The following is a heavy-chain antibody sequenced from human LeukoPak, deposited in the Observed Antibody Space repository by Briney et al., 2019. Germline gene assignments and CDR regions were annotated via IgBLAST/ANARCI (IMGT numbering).Heavy chain of an antibody. V-gene: IGHV4-34*01. CDR2: INHSGST. Sequence: SETLSLTCAVYGGSFSGYYWSWIRQPPGKGLEWIGEINHSGSTNYNPSLKSRVTISVDMSKNQFSLKLSSVTAADTAVYYCARIPRFWSGFRRYYYYGMDVWGQGTTVTVSS. CDR3: ARIPRFWSGFRRYYYYGMDV. CDR1: GGSFSGYY. J-gene: IGHJ6*02. D-gene: IGHD3-3*01.